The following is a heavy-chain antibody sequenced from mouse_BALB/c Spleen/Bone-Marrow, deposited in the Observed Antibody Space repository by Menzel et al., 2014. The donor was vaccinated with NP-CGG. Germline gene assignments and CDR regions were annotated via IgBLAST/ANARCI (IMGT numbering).Heavy chain of an antibody. V-gene: IGHV14-3*02. CDR3: ARGGTTATWYFDV. CDR1: GFNIKDTY. D-gene: IGHD1-2*01. CDR2: IDPANGNT. J-gene: IGHJ1*01. Sequence: GAELVKPGASVKSSCTASGFNIKDTYMHWVKQRPEQGLEWIGRIDPANGNTKYDPKFQGKATITADTSSNTAYLQLSSLTSEDTAVYYCARGGTTATWYFDVWGAGTTVTVSS.